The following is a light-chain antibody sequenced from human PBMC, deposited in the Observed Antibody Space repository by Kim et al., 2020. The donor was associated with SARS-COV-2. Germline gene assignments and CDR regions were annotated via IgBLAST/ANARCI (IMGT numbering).Light chain of an antibody. CDR3: QRYNSAPWT. J-gene: IGKJ1*01. V-gene: IGKV1-27*01. Sequence: ASIGDRVTITSRASQDIANSLAWYQQKPGKGPQVLIYAAATLQSGVPSRFSGSGSGTEFTLTIGSLQTEDVATYYCQRYNSAPWTFGPGTKVDIK. CDR2: AAA. CDR1: QDIANS.